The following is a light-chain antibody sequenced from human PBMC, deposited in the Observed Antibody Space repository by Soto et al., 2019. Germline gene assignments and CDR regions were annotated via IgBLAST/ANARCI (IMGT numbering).Light chain of an antibody. J-gene: IGKJ5*01. V-gene: IGKV1-39*01. CDR2: AAS. CDR3: QQSYSTPIT. Sequence: DIQMTQSPSSLSASVGDRVTITCRASPSISSYLNWYQQKPGKAPKLLIYAASSLQRGVPSRFSGSGSGTDFTLTIRSLQPEDVATYYCQQSYSTPITFGQGTRLEIK. CDR1: PSISSY.